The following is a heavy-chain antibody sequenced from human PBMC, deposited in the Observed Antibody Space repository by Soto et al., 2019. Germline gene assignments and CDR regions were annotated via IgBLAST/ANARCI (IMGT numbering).Heavy chain of an antibody. CDR1: GYTFTNYW. D-gene: IGHD4-17*01. V-gene: IGHV5-51*01. Sequence: PGESLRISCKGSGYTFTNYWIAGVRQMSGKGLEWMGSIYPGDSDTRYSPSFQGQVTISADKSISTAYLQWSSLKASDTAMYYCARQADYGGGYYYYGMDVWGQGTTVTVSS. CDR3: ARQADYGGGYYYYGMDV. CDR2: IYPGDSDT. J-gene: IGHJ6*02.